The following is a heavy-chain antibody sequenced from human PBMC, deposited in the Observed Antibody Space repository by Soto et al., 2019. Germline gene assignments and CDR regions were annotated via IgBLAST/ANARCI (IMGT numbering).Heavy chain of an antibody. CDR2: IKQDENGK. V-gene: IGHV3-7*02. J-gene: IGHJ4*02. Sequence: EVQLVESGGGLVQPGGSLRLSCEASGFTFSSRWMTWVRQGPGKGLEWVANIKQDENGKDYVDSVKGRFTISRDNAKNALYLQMNSLRAADTAVYYCATHDGPAAAVLVLDFWGQGTLVTVSS. D-gene: IGHD6-13*01. CDR3: ATHDGPAAAVLVLDF. CDR1: GFTFSSRW.